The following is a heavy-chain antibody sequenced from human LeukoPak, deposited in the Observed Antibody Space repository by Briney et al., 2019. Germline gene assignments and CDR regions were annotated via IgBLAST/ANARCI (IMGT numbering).Heavy chain of an antibody. CDR1: GVSVSSGFYY. D-gene: IGHD1-26*01. CDR2: IYYSGST. J-gene: IGHJ6*02. V-gene: IGHV4-61*01. CDR3: ASTMGATTLGDYYYYGMDV. Sequence: SETLSLTCTVSGVSVSSGFYYWSWIRQPPGKGLEWIGYIYYSGSTNYNPSLKSRVSISVDTSKNKFSLKLTSVTAADTAVYYCASTMGATTLGDYYYYGMDVWGQGTTVTVSS.